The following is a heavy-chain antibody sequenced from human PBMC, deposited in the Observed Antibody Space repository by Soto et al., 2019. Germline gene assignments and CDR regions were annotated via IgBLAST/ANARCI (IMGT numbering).Heavy chain of an antibody. J-gene: IGHJ6*03. D-gene: IGHD3-10*01. V-gene: IGHV3-23*01. CDR2: ISGSGGST. CDR1: GFTFSSYA. Sequence: HPGGSLRLSCAASGFTFSSYAMSWVRQAPGKGLEWVSAISGSGGSTYYADSVKGRFTISRDNSRNTLYLQMNSLRAEDTAVYYCAKGGGYFASGSYYNNYYMDVWGKGTTVTVSS. CDR3: AKGGGYFASGSYYNNYYMDV.